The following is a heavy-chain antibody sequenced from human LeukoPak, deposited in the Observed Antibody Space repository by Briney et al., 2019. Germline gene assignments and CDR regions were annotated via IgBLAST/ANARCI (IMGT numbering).Heavy chain of an antibody. V-gene: IGHV3-21*01. CDR1: GFTFSSYS. CDR3: ARLTSSSWFLKGWFDP. J-gene: IGHJ5*02. Sequence: GGSLRLSCAASGFTFSSYSMNWVRQAPGKGLEWVSSISSSSSYIYYADSVKGRFTISRDNAKNSLYLQMNSLRAEDTAVYYCARLTSSSWFLKGWFDPWGQGTLVTVSS. D-gene: IGHD6-13*01. CDR2: ISSSSSYI.